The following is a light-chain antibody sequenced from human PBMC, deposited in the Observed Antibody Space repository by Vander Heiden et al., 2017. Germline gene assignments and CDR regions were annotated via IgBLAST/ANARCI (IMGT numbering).Light chain of an antibody. CDR3: QQYYTYSFT. CDR1: QRLNYW. J-gene: IGKJ2*01. Sequence: DIQMTQSPSTLSASVGARVPIPCRARQRLNYWVAWYQQKPGKAPNLLISKASTLESGVPSRFSGYGYGTEFTLTISRLQPDDFATYYCQQYYTYSFTFGQGTKLEIK. CDR2: KAS. V-gene: IGKV1-5*03.